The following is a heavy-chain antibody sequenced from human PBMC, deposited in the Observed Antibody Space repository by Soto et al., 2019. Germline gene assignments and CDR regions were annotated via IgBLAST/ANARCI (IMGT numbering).Heavy chain of an antibody. CDR2: MNPNRGNT. CDR3: ARGGVMDTGYYYMDV. J-gene: IGHJ6*03. D-gene: IGHD5-18*01. V-gene: IGHV1-8*02. Sequence: ASVKVSFKSSGYTFTSYAINWALQATGQRQELMGWMNPNRGNTGYAQKFQGRVTMTRNTSISTAYMELSSLRSEDTAVYYCARGGVMDTGYYYMDVWGKGTTVTVSS. CDR1: GYTFTSYA.